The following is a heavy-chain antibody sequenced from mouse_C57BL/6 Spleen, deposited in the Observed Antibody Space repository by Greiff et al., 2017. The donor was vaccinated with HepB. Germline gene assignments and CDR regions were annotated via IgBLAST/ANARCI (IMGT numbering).Heavy chain of an antibody. J-gene: IGHJ3*01. CDR3: ANYYGSSYVAY. V-gene: IGHV1-55*01. CDR2: IYPGSGST. CDR1: GYTFTSYW. Sequence: QVQLKQSGAELVKPGASVKMSCKASGYTFTSYWITWVKQRPGQGLEWIGDIYPGSGSTNYNEKFKSKATLTVDTSSSTAYMQLSSLTSEDSAVYYCANYYGSSYVAYWGQGTLVTVSA. D-gene: IGHD1-1*01.